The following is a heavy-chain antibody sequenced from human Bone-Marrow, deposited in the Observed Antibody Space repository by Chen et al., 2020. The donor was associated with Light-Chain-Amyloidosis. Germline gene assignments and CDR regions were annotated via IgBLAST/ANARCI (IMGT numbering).Heavy chain of an antibody. CDR1: GGPIRSDNYY. CDR3: ARSYSGYFDY. D-gene: IGHD5-12*01. Sequence: QVQLQESGPGLVKPSQTLSLTCTVSGGPIRSDNYYGSWIRQPAGKGLEWIGHTYISRNTNYNPARKSRVTMSRDTSKNQVSLNLGSVTAADTAVYYCARSYSGYFDYWGQGTQVTVSS. CDR2: TYISRNT. V-gene: IGHV4-61*02. J-gene: IGHJ4*02.